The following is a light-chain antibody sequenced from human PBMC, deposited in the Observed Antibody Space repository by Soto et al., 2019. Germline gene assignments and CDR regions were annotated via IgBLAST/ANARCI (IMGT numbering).Light chain of an antibody. J-gene: IGKJ1*01. Sequence: DIQMTQSPSSLSASVGDRVTITCRASQSISSYLNWYHQKPGKAPKLLIYKASTLKSGVPSRFSGSGSGTEFTLTISSLQPDDFATYFCQQYNNYPRTFGQGTKVDIK. V-gene: IGKV1-5*03. CDR2: KAS. CDR1: QSISSY. CDR3: QQYNNYPRT.